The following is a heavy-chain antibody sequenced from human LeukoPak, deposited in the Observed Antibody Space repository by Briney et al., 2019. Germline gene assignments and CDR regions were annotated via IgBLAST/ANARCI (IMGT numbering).Heavy chain of an antibody. CDR2: ISSSSSYI. CDR1: GFTFSSYS. V-gene: IGHV3-21*01. CDR3: ASNDGDYEDDAFDI. J-gene: IGHJ3*02. Sequence: GGSLRLSCAASGFTFSSYSMNWVRQAPGKGLEWVSSISSSSSYIYYTDSVKGRFTISRDNAKNSLYLQMNSLRAEDTAVYYCASNDGDYEDDAFDIWGQGTMVTVSS. D-gene: IGHD4-17*01.